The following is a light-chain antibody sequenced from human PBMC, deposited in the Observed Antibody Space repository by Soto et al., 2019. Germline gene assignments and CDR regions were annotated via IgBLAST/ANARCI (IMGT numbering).Light chain of an antibody. CDR2: KVS. V-gene: IGKV2-30*01. Sequence: DVVMTQSPLSLPVTLGQPASISCRSSQSLVYSDGNTYLSWFQQRPGQSPRRLIYKVSNRDSGVPDRFSGSGSETDFTLKISRVEAEDVGVYYCMQGTHWYTFGQGTKLEIK. J-gene: IGKJ2*01. CDR1: QSLVYSDGNTY. CDR3: MQGTHWYT.